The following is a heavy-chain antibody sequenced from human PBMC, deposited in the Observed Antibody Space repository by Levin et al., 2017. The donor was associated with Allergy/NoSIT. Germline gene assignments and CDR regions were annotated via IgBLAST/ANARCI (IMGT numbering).Heavy chain of an antibody. CDR1: GLSLTTTEVA. Sequence: SGPTLVKPTQTLTLTCTFSGLSLTTTEVAVGWIRQPPGKALEWLALIYWDDDKRYRPSLKSRLTITKDTSKNQVVLTMTNMDPVDTGTYYCAHRRVGVEYWGHGTLVTVSS. CDR3: AHRRVGVEY. CDR2: IYWDDDK. D-gene: IGHD1-26*01. V-gene: IGHV2-5*02. J-gene: IGHJ4*01.